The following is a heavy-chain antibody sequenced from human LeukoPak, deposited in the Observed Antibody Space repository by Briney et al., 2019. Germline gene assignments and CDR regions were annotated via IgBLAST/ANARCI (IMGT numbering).Heavy chain of an antibody. CDR3: ARRELGKHYFDY. V-gene: IGHV4-39*07. J-gene: IGHJ4*02. CDR2: ISYSGST. CDR1: GVSIISRNYH. Sequence: SESLSLTCTVSGVSIISRNYHWGWVRQPPGKGLEWIGSISYSGSTYYNPSLQSRVTISVDTSKNQFSLKLNSVSAADTAVYYCARRELGKHYFDYWGQGTLVTVSS. D-gene: IGHD7-27*01.